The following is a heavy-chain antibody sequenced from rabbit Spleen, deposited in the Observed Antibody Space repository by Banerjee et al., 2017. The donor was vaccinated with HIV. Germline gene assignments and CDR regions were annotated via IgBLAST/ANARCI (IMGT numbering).Heavy chain of an antibody. Sequence: EQLEESGGGLVKPEGSLTLTCKASGVSLNDKDVMCWVRQAPGKGLEWIACINIVTYKAVYATWAKGRFTISRTSSTTVTLQMTSLTAADTATYFCARDLTSVIGWNFNLWGPGTLLTVS. V-gene: IGHV1S45*01. J-gene: IGHJ4*01. CDR3: ARDLTSVIGWNFNL. CDR1: GVSLNDKDV. D-gene: IGHD1-1*01. CDR2: INIVTYKA.